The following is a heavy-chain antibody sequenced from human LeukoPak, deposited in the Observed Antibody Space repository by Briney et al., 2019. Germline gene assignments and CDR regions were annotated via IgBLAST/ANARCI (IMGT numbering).Heavy chain of an antibody. CDR3: AKGGDPTYHYYGMDV. D-gene: IGHD2-21*02. J-gene: IGHJ6*02. V-gene: IGHV3-23*01. CDR1: GFTFSIYA. CDR2: ISGSGGST. Sequence: GGSLRLSCAASGFTFSIYAMSWVRQAPGKGLEWVSVISGSGGSTYYADSVRGRFTISRDNSKNTLYLQMNSLRAEDTAVYNCAKGGDPTYHYYGMDVWGQGTTVTVSS.